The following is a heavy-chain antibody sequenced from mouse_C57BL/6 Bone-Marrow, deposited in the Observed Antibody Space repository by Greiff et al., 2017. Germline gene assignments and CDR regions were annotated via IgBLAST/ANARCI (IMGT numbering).Heavy chain of an antibody. V-gene: IGHV5-4*01. J-gene: IGHJ2*01. Sequence: EVMLVESGGGLVKPGGSLKLSCAASGFTFSSYAMSWVRQTPEKRLEWVATISDGGSYTYYPDNVKGRFTISRDNAKNNLYLQMSHLKSEDTAMYYCARDLIYYDYWGQGTTLTVSS. CDR2: ISDGGSYT. CDR3: ARDLIYYDY. CDR1: GFTFSSYA.